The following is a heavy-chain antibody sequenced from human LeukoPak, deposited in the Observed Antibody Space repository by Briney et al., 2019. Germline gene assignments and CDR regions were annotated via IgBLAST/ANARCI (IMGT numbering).Heavy chain of an antibody. D-gene: IGHD5-18*01. Sequence: ASVEVSCKASGGTFSSYAISWVRQAPGQGLEWMGRIIPILGIANYAQKFQGRVTITADKSTSTAYMELSSLRSEDTAVYYCARDTRGYSYGDYWGQGTLVTVSS. J-gene: IGHJ4*02. CDR2: IIPILGIA. V-gene: IGHV1-69*04. CDR3: ARDTRGYSYGDY. CDR1: GGTFSSYA.